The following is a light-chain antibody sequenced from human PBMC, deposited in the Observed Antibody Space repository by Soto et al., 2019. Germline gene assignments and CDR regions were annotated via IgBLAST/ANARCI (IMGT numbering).Light chain of an antibody. Sequence: DIQMTQSPSSLSASVEDRVPIACRASQSISSYLNWYQQKPGKAPKLLIYAASSLQSGVPSRFSGSGSGTDFTLTISSMQPKDFATYYCQQSYSTPPTFGGGTKVDIK. V-gene: IGKV1-39*01. CDR2: AAS. CDR1: QSISSY. CDR3: QQSYSTPPT. J-gene: IGKJ4*01.